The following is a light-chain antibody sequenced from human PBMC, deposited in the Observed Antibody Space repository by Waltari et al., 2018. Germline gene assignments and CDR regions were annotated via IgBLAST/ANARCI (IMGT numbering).Light chain of an antibody. CDR2: RNN. CDR1: SSNIGSNL. CDR3: AAWDDSLSGKV. J-gene: IGLJ3*02. Sequence: QNVLTQPPSASATPEQRVTISCSGRSSNIGSNLLTWEQQLSGTAPKLLVYRNNQGPSGVPDRFSGSKYGTSASLAISGLQSEDEADYYCAAWDDSLSGKVFGGGTKLTVL. V-gene: IGLV1-44*01.